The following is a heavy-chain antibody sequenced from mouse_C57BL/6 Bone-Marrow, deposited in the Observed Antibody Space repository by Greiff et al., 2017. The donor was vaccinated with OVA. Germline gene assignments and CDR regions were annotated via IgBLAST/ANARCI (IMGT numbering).Heavy chain of an antibody. CDR3: ARNDYYGSSPYYFDY. CDR1: GFSLTSYA. V-gene: IGHV2-9-1*01. CDR2: IWTGGGT. J-gene: IGHJ2*01. Sequence: VQVVESGPGLVAPSQSLSITCTVSGFSLTSYAISWVRQPPGKGLEWLGVIWTGGGTNYNSALKSRLSISKDNSKSQVFLKMNSLQTDDTARYYCARNDYYGSSPYYFDYWGQGTTLTVSS. D-gene: IGHD1-1*01.